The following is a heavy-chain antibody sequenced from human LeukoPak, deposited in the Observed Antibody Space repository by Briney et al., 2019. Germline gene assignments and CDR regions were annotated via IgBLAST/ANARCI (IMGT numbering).Heavy chain of an antibody. CDR1: GGSISSNSYY. V-gene: IGHV4-39*01. J-gene: IGHJ4*02. D-gene: IGHD4-17*01. Sequence: SETLSLTCTVSGGSISSNSYYWGWIRQPPGKGLEWIGSIYYSGSTYYNPSLKSRVTISVDSSKNQCSLKLSSVTAADTAVYYCARHGTVTHRFDYWGQGTLVTVSS. CDR2: IYYSGST. CDR3: ARHGTVTHRFDY.